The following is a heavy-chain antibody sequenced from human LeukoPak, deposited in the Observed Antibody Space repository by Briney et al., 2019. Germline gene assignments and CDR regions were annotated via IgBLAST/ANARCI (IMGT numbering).Heavy chain of an antibody. D-gene: IGHD3-10*01. CDR3: AKGGLWFGSYFDY. CDR2: IIPIFGTA. CDR1: GYSFTGYY. Sequence: SVKVSCKASGYSFTGYYIHWVQQAPGQGLEWMGGIIPIFGTANYAQKFQGRVTITADESTSTAYMELSSLRSEDTAVYYCAKGGLWFGSYFDYWGQGTLVTVSS. V-gene: IGHV1-69*13. J-gene: IGHJ4*02.